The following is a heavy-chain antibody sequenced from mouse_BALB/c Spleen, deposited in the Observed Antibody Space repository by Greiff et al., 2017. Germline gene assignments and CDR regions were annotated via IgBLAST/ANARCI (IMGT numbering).Heavy chain of an antibody. D-gene: IGHD3-1*01. Sequence: EVQLQESGPGLVKPSQSLSLTCTVTGYSITSDYAWNWIRQFPGNKLEWMGYISYSGSTSYNPSLKSRISITRDTSKNQFFLQLNSVTTEDTATYYCARRATSYFDYWGQGTTLTVSA. CDR3: ARRATSYFDY. J-gene: IGHJ2*01. CDR2: ISYSGST. V-gene: IGHV3-2*02. CDR1: GYSITSDYA.